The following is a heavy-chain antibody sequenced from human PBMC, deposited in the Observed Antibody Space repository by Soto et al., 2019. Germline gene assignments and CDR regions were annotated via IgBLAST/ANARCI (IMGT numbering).Heavy chain of an antibody. Sequence: QVPLVQSGAEVKKPGASVKVSCKASGYTFTSYYMHWVRQAPGQGLEWMGIINPSGVSTTNAQKFQGRVTMTRDTSTSTVYMELSSLRSEDTAIYYCAMGYCSGGSCRHYYYNYGMDVWGQGTTVTVSS. D-gene: IGHD2-15*01. J-gene: IGHJ6*02. V-gene: IGHV1-46*01. CDR1: GYTFTSYY. CDR2: INPSGVST. CDR3: AMGYCSGGSCRHYYYNYGMDV.